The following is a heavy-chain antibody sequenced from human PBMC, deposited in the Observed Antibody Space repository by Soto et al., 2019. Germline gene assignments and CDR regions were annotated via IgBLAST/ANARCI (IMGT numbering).Heavy chain of an antibody. J-gene: IGHJ4*02. CDR1: GGSMSNYY. CDR2: IYNSVST. V-gene: IGHV4-59*01. D-gene: IGHD1-26*01. Sequence: SETLSLTCSVSGGSMSNYYWSWIRQPPGKGLEWIGYIYNSVSTNYNPSLKSQVTISGDTSKSQFSLKVSSVIAADTAVYYCARDSGAAYFDYWGQGILVTVS. CDR3: ARDSGAAYFDY.